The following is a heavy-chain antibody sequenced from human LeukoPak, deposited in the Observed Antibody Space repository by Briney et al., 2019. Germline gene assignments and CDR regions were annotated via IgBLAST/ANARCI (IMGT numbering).Heavy chain of an antibody. Sequence: SETLSLTCTVSGGSISSCYWSWIRQPPGKGLEWIGYIYYSGSTNYNPPLESRVTISVDTSKNQFSLKLSSVTAADTAVYYCARGPYYDYVWGSSPDIFDYWGQGTLVTVSS. D-gene: IGHD3-16*01. CDR2: IYYSGST. CDR1: GGSISSCY. J-gene: IGHJ4*02. V-gene: IGHV4-59*01. CDR3: ARGPYYDYVWGSSPDIFDY.